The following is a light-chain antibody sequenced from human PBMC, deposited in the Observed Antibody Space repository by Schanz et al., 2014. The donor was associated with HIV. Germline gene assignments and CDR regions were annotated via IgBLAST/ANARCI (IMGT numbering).Light chain of an antibody. CDR3: QSYDSSLSSVV. V-gene: IGLV2-14*03. Sequence: QSALTQPASVSGSPGQSISISCTGTSGDVGSYNYVSWYQQHPGKAPKLMIYDVSNRPSGVSNRFSGSKSDTSASLAITGLQADDEAHYYCQSYDSSLSSVVFGGGTKLTVL. CDR1: SGDVGSYNY. J-gene: IGLJ2*01. CDR2: DVS.